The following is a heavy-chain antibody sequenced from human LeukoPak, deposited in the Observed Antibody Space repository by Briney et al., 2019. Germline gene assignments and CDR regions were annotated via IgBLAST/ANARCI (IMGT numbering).Heavy chain of an antibody. Sequence: SVKVSCKASGGTFSSYAISWVRQAPGQGLEWMGGIIPIFGTANYAQKFQGRVTITADKSTSTAYMELSSLRSEDTAVYYCARDRDYGSGSPSFDYWGQGTLATVSS. CDR3: ARDRDYGSGSPSFDY. J-gene: IGHJ4*02. D-gene: IGHD3-10*01. CDR1: GGTFSSYA. V-gene: IGHV1-69*06. CDR2: IIPIFGTA.